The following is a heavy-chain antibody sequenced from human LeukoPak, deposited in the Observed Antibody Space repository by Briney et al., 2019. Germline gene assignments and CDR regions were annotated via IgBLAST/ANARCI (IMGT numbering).Heavy chain of an antibody. Sequence: GGSLRLSCAASGFTFSDYYMSWIRQAPGKGLEWVSYISSSGSTIYYADSVKGRFTISRDNAKNSLYLQMNSLRAEDTAVSYCARVVNSGYDWEPYYYMDVWGQGTTVTVSS. CDR3: ARVVNSGYDWEPYYYMDV. J-gene: IGHJ6*03. CDR1: GFTFSDYY. V-gene: IGHV3-11*04. D-gene: IGHD5-12*01. CDR2: ISSSGSTI.